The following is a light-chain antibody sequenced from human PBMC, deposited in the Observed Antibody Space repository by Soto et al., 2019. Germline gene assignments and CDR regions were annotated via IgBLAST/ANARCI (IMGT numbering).Light chain of an antibody. CDR3: QQYQSYFLT. CDR1: QSISRS. J-gene: IGKJ3*01. CDR2: DAS. Sequence: DIQITQSPSTLSASVGDRVTITCRASQSISRSLARYQQKSGKAPKLLIYDASSLESGVPSRFSGSGFGTEFTLTISGLQPDDFATYYCQQYQSYFLTFGPGTTVDMK. V-gene: IGKV1-5*01.